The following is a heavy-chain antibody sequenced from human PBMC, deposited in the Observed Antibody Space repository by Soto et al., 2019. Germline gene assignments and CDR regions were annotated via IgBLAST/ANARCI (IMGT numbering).Heavy chain of an antibody. Sequence: ETLSLTCSVSGDSISDSRCYWAWIRQPPGEGLEWIGSIYHTGNAYYNPSLKSRVTIFVDTSKNQFSLKLTSVTAADTALYYCARDYFDSSDYTTIWFDTWGQG. V-gene: IGHV4-39*01. D-gene: IGHD3-22*01. CDR2: IYHTGNA. CDR3: ARDYFDSSDYTTIWFDT. CDR1: GDSISDSRCY. J-gene: IGHJ5*02.